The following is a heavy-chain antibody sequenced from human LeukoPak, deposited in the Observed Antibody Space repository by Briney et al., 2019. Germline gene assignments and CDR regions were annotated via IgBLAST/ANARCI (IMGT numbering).Heavy chain of an antibody. D-gene: IGHD3-10*01. CDR3: AKIGFGELSFDY. J-gene: IGHJ4*02. V-gene: IGHV3-23*01. CDR1: GFTFSSYA. Sequence: GGSLRLSCAASGFTFSSYAMSWVRQAPGKGLEWVSAISGSGGSTYYADSVKGRFTIYRDNSKNTLYLQMNSLRAEDTAVYYCAKIGFGELSFDYWGQGTLVTVSS. CDR2: ISGSGGST.